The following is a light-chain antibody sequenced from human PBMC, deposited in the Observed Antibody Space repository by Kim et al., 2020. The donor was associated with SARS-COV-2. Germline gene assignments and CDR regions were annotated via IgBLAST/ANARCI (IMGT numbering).Light chain of an antibody. CDR1: QSDSSN. J-gene: IGKJ1*01. CDR2: GAS. CDR3: QQYNNWPPWT. Sequence: PGERATPSCRASQSDSSNLAWYQQKPGQAPRLLIYGASTRATGIPARFSGSGSGTEFTLTISSLQSEDFAVYYCQQYNNWPPWTFGEGTKVDIK. V-gene: IGKV3-15*01.